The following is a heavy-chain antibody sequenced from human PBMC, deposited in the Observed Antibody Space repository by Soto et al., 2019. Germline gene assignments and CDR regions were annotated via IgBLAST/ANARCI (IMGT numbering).Heavy chain of an antibody. CDR2: IIPILGIA. CDR1: GGTFSSYT. CDR3: AREGFGESYADYYYYYMDV. Sequence: ASVKVSCKASGGTFSSYTISWVRQAPGQGLEWMGRIIPILGIANYAQKFQGRVTITADKSTSTAYMELSSLRSEDTAVYYCAREGFGESYADYYYYYMDVWGKGTTVTVSS. V-gene: IGHV1-69*02. J-gene: IGHJ6*03. D-gene: IGHD3-10*01.